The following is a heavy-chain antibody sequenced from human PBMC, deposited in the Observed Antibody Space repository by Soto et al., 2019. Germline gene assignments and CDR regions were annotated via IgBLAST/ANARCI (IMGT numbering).Heavy chain of an antibody. J-gene: IGHJ5*02. CDR1: GGSISSNNW. CDR2: IFHSGSS. Sequence: ASETLSLTCAVSGGSISSNNWWSWVRQPPGKGLEWIGEIFHSGSSNYNPSLKSRVTISVDKSKNQFSLKLTSVTAADTAVYYCARGTYNWFDPWGQGTLVTVSS. CDR3: ARGTYNWFDP. V-gene: IGHV4-4*02.